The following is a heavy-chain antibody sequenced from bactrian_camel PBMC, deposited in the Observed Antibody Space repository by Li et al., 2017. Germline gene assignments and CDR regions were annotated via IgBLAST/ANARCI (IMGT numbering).Heavy chain of an antibody. CDR1: GYIGGGTS. J-gene: IGHJ4*01. CDR2: IDSNGIT. CDR3: AADFFNLQLARLYSN. Sequence: VQLVESGGDSVQAGGALRLSCAASGYIGGGTSYGWFRQGPGKEREFVSTIDSNGITSCGDSVKGRFTISQDNAKNTLYLQMNSLKPEDTAMYYCAADFFNLQLARLYSNWGRGTQVTVS. D-gene: IGHD4*01. V-gene: IGHV3S53*01.